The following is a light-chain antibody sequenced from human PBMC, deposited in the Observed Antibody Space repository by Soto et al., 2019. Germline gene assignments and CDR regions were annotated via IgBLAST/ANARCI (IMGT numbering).Light chain of an antibody. Sequence: QSALTKPASVSGSPGQSITISFTGTSSDVGSYNLVSWYQQYPGKAPKLMIYADTVRPSGTSNRFSGSKSGHTASLTISELQTEDEADYYCCSYAGRSTWVFGGGTKLTVL. J-gene: IGLJ2*01. CDR1: SSDVGSYNL. CDR3: CSYAGRSTWV. V-gene: IGLV2-23*01. CDR2: ADT.